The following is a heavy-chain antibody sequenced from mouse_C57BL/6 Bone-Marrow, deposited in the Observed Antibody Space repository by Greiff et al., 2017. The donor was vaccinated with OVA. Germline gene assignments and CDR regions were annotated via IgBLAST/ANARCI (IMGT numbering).Heavy chain of an antibody. Sequence: VKLQQSGAELVRPGASVTLSCKASGYTFTDYAMHWVKQTPVHGLEWIGAIDPETGGTAYNQKFKGKARLTADKSSSTAYMELRSLTAADSAGYYGTRGYSNYYAMDYWGQGTAVTVSS. CDR2: IDPETGGT. CDR1: GYTFTDYA. J-gene: IGHJ4*01. CDR3: TRGYSNYYAMDY. V-gene: IGHV1-15*01. D-gene: IGHD2-5*01.